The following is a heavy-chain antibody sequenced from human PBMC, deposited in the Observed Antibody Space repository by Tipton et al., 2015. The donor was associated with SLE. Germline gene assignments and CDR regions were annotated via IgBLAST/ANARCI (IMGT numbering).Heavy chain of an antibody. V-gene: IGHV4-59*01. CDR3: ARSRWELLHQIGWFDP. Sequence: GSLRLSCTVSGGSISSYYWSWIRQPPGKGLEWIGYIYYSGSTNYNPSLKSRVTISVDTSKNQFSLKLSSVTAADTAVYYCARSRWELLHQIGWFDPWGQGTLVTVSS. CDR2: IYYSGST. D-gene: IGHD1-26*01. J-gene: IGHJ5*02. CDR1: GGSISSYY.